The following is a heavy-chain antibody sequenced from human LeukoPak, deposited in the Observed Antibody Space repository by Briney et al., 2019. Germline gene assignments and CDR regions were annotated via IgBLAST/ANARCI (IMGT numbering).Heavy chain of an antibody. V-gene: IGHV4-30-2*01. CDR1: GGSISSGGYY. D-gene: IGHD3-3*01. Sequence: SETLSLTCTVSGGSISSGGYYWSWIRQPPGKGLEWIGYIYHSGSTYCNPSLKSRVTISVDRSKNQFSLKLSSVTAADTAVYYCARPGGGYYLYWGQGTLVTVSS. J-gene: IGHJ4*02. CDR3: ARPGGGYYLY. CDR2: IYHSGST.